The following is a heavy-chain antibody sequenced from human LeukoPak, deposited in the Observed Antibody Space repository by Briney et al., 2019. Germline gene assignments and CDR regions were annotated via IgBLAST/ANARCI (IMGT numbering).Heavy chain of an antibody. J-gene: IGHJ4*02. Sequence: PGGSLRLSCAASGFTVSSNYMSWGRQAPAKGLEWVSVIYSGGSTYYADSVKGRFTISRDNSKDTLFLQMTSQRAEETAVYYCARDGGGDYSFDYWGQGTLVTVSS. D-gene: IGHD4-17*01. CDR3: ARDGGGDYSFDY. CDR1: GFTVSSNY. CDR2: IYSGGST. V-gene: IGHV3-53*01.